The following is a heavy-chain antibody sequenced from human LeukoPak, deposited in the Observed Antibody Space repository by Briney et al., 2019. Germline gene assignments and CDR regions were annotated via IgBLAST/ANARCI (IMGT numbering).Heavy chain of an antibody. V-gene: IGHV3-23*01. D-gene: IGHD3-22*01. Sequence: GGSLRLSCGASGFTCSIYAMSWVRQAPGKGLEWVSDISGSGGTTYYADSVKGRFIISRDNSKNTLYLQMNSLRAEDTAVYYCAEQVSDYDRSTYYYYWGQGALVTVSS. CDR2: ISGSGGTT. CDR3: AEQVSDYDRSTYYYY. CDR1: GFTCSIYA. J-gene: IGHJ4*02.